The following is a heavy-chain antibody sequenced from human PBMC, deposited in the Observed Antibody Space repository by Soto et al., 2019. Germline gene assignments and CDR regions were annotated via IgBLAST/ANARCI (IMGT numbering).Heavy chain of an antibody. CDR1: GYNFTTFW. J-gene: IGHJ3*02. CDR2: IYPGDSDS. V-gene: IGHV5-51*01. D-gene: IGHD6-13*01. CDR3: ARQSSTTWYGNAFDI. Sequence: PGESLKISCKGSGYNFTTFWIGWVRQMPGKGLEWMGIIYPGDSDSRYSPSFPGQVTISADKSISTAYLQWSSLRASDTAMYYCARQSSTTWYGNAFDIWGQGTMVTVSS.